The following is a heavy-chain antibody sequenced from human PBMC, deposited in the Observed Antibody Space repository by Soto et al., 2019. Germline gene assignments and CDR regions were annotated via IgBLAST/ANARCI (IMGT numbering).Heavy chain of an antibody. J-gene: IGHJ5*01. CDR2: IFYSGST. CDR1: GGSISSYY. Sequence: QVQLQESGPGLVKPSESLSLTCTVSGGSISSYYWSWIRQPPGKGQEWIGFIFYSGSTSYNPSLKSRVTRSIDTSEYQLSLKLNSVTAADTAVYYCESMIGDPVLSFDSWGQGTLVAVSS. D-gene: IGHD3-10*02. V-gene: IGHV4-59*01. CDR3: ESMIGDPVLSFDS.